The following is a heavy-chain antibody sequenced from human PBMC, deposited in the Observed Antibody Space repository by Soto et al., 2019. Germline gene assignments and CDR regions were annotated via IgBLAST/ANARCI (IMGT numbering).Heavy chain of an antibody. CDR2: ISVNNGNT. V-gene: IGHV1-18*01. CDR3: ARGKSYYDISGYFYSDY. D-gene: IGHD3-22*01. CDR1: DYTFSSYG. Sequence: SVKVSCEASDYTFSSYGINWVRQAPIQGLEWMGWISVNNGNTNSAQKFQGRFTMTADTSTTTASMELWKLTSDDSAVYYCARGKSYYDISGYFYSDYWGQGTLVTVSS. J-gene: IGHJ4*02.